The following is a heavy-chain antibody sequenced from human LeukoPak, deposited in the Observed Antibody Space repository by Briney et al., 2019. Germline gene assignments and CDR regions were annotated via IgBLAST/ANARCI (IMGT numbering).Heavy chain of an antibody. CDR2: ISSSGGST. D-gene: IGHD5-18*01. CDR3: ARDGGYSYDYIFDY. V-gene: IGHV3-23*01. Sequence: GGSLRLSCAASGFTFSSYAMSWVRQAPGKGLEWVSAISSSGGSTYYADSVKGRLTISRDNSKNTLYLQMNGLRAEDTAVYFCARDGGYSYDYIFDYWGQGTLVTVSS. CDR1: GFTFSSYA. J-gene: IGHJ4*02.